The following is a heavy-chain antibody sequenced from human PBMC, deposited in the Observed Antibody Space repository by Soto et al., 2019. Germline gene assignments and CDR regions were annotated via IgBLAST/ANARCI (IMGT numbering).Heavy chain of an antibody. V-gene: IGHV1-2*02. D-gene: IGHD1-1*01. CDR3: AREPATAKPEGVDF. CDR2: INPNSGGT. Sequence: ASVKVSCKASGYTFSDYYIHWVRQAPGQGLEWMGWINPNSGGTKYAPKFQGGVTMTRDTSITTAYMELSRLRSGNTAVYYCAREPATAKPEGVDFWGQGTLVTVSS. J-gene: IGHJ4*02. CDR1: GYTFSDYY.